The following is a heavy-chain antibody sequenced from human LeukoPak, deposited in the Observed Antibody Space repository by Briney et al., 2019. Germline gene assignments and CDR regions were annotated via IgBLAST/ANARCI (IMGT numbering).Heavy chain of an antibody. V-gene: IGHV3-23*01. CDR3: AKVGDYVWGSYRPYAFDM. D-gene: IGHD3-16*02. J-gene: IGHJ3*02. Sequence: GGSLRLSCAASELTLSNYCMTWVRQGPGKGLEWVSAISGSGGSTYYADSVKGRFTISRDNSKNTLYLQMNSLRAEDTAVYYCAKVGDYVWGSYRPYAFDMWGQGTMVTVSS. CDR2: ISGSGGST. CDR1: ELTLSNYC.